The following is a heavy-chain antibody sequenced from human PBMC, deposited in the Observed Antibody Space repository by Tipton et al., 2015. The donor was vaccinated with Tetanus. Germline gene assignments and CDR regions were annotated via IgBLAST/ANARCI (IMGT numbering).Heavy chain of an antibody. CDR2: IYESGTT. J-gene: IGHJ4*02. Sequence: TLSLTCDVSGGSISGGGYSWSWIRPPPGPGKGLEWLGYIYESGTTHYNPSLKSLVTLSLDMPKNHVSLHRTSVTAPDTAVYYCARAVRFYYDSSTYYQYYFDSWGQGTLVTGSS. CDR1: GGSISGGGYS. CDR3: ARAVRFYYDSSTYYQYYFDS. V-gene: IGHV4-30-2*01. D-gene: IGHD3-22*01.